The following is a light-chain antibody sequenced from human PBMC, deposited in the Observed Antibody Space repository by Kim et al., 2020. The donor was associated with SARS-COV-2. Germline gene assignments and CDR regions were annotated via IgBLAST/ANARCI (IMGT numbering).Light chain of an antibody. J-gene: IGKJ4*01. CDR1: QSVGKY. V-gene: IGKV3-11*01. CDR3: QQRNDWPLT. CDR2: DTS. Sequence: EVVLTQSPATLSLSPGERATLSCRASQSVGKYLAWYQQKPGQAPRLLNYDTSNRATGIPARFTGSGFGTDFSLTISSLEPEDFAVYYCQQRNDWPLTFGGGTKVDIK.